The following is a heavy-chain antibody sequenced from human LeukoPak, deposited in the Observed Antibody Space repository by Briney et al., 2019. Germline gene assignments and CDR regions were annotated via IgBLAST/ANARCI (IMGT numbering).Heavy chain of an antibody. Sequence: GGSLRLSCAASGFSFSVYEMHWVRQAPGMGLEWIADISGSDTSTYYADSVKGRFTISRDNAKNSLYLQMNRLRVEDTAVYYCTTPTVASNFDYWGQGTLVTVSS. D-gene: IGHD6-19*01. CDR1: GFSFSVYE. V-gene: IGHV3-48*03. J-gene: IGHJ4*02. CDR3: TTPTVASNFDY. CDR2: ISGSDTST.